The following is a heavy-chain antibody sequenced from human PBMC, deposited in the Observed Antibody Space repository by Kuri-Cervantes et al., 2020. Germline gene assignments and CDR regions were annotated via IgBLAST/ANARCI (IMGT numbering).Heavy chain of an antibody. D-gene: IGHD3-10*01. Sequence: GESLKISCAASGFTFSSYWMNWVRQAPGKGLEWVANIKQDGSERYYVDSVKGRFTISRDNAENSLYLQMNSLRAEDTAVYYCAREFRGAYDYWGQGTLVTVSS. V-gene: IGHV3-7*03. CDR3: AREFRGAYDY. CDR1: GFTFSSYW. CDR2: IKQDGSER. J-gene: IGHJ4*02.